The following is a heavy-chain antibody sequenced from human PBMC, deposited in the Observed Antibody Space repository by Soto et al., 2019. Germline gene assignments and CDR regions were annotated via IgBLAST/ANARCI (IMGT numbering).Heavy chain of an antibody. CDR1: GFTFSSYS. CDR2: ISSSSSYI. Sequence: GGSLRLSCAASGFTFSSYSMNWVRQAPGKGLEWVSSISSSSSYIYYADSVKGRFTISRDNAKNSLYLQMNSLRAEDTAVYYCAKTTVVTNWFDPWGQGTLVTVSS. J-gene: IGHJ5*02. D-gene: IGHD4-17*01. V-gene: IGHV3-21*01. CDR3: AKTTVVTNWFDP.